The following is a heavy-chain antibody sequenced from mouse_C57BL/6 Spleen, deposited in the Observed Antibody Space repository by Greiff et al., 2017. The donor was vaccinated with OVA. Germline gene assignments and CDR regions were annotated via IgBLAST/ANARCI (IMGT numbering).Heavy chain of an antibody. Sequence: DVMLVESGGDLVKPGGSLKLSCAASGFTFSSYGMSWVRQTPDKRLEWVATISSGGSYTYYPDSVKGRFTISRDNAKNTLYLQMSSLKSEDTAMYYCARQDDYDVYFDYWGQGTTLTVSS. CDR3: ARQDDYDVYFDY. CDR2: ISSGGSYT. V-gene: IGHV5-6*02. D-gene: IGHD2-4*01. CDR1: GFTFSSYG. J-gene: IGHJ2*01.